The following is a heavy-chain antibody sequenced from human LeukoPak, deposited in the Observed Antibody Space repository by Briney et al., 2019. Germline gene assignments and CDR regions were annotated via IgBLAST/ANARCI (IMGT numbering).Heavy chain of an antibody. CDR3: AKDPTYYDFWSGGPRPYYYYYYYMDV. Sequence: GGSLRLSCAASGFTFSSYAMSWVRQAPGKGLEWVSAISGSGGSTYYADSVKGRFTISRDNSKNTLYLQMNSLRAEDTAVYYCAKDPTYYDFWSGGPRPYYYYYYYMDVWGKGTTVTVSS. D-gene: IGHD3-3*01. J-gene: IGHJ6*03. CDR1: GFTFSSYA. V-gene: IGHV3-23*01. CDR2: ISGSGGST.